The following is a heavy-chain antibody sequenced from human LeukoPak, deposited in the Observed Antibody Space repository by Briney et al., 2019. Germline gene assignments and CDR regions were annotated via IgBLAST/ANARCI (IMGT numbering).Heavy chain of an antibody. Sequence: TSETLSLTCTVSGGFITSSNSHWRWIRQPPGKGLEWIEEINHSGSTNYNPSLKSRVTISVDTSKNQFSLKLSAVTAADTAVYYCARYLIVEAAGTRGAFDIWGQGTMVTVSS. D-gene: IGHD6-13*01. CDR3: ARYLIVEAAGTRGAFDI. CDR2: INHSGST. CDR1: GGFITSSNSH. J-gene: IGHJ3*02. V-gene: IGHV4-39*07.